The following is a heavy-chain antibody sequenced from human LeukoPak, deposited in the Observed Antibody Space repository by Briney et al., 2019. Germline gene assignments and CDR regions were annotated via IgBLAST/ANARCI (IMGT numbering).Heavy chain of an antibody. CDR1: GGSISTSSYY. V-gene: IGHV4-39*01. CDR2: IYYTGST. D-gene: IGHD6-13*01. CDR3: ARRGTGVAAGYFHL. Sequence: SETLSLTCAVSGGSISTSSYYWGWVRQPPGKGLEWIGSIYYTGSTYYNPSLKSRVTISVDASKNQFSLRLSSVTAADTAIYYCARRGTGVAAGYFHLWGQGTLVTVSS. J-gene: IGHJ1*01.